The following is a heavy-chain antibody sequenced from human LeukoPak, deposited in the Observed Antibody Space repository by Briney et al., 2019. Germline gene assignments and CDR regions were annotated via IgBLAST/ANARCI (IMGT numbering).Heavy chain of an antibody. D-gene: IGHD5-18*01. Sequence: ASVTVSCKASGYTFTSYGISWVRQAPGQGLEWMGWISAYNANTNYAQKLQGRVTMTTDTFTSTAYMELRSLRSDDTAVYYCARDPNVDTAMAINWFDPWGQGTLVTVSS. CDR3: ARDPNVDTAMAINWFDP. CDR1: GYTFTSYG. CDR2: ISAYNANT. J-gene: IGHJ5*02. V-gene: IGHV1-18*01.